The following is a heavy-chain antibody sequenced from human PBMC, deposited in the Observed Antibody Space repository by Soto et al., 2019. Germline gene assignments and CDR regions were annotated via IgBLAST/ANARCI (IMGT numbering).Heavy chain of an antibody. CDR3: ARGYRENYFSAMDV. V-gene: IGHV1-69*01. J-gene: IGHJ6*02. CDR1: GGSFSKYG. Sequence: QVQLVQSGAEVKMPGSSVRVSCKASGGSFSKYGISWVRQAPGQGLEWMGGIIPMFGIGNYAEKFLGRVTITADESTSTSHMELSSLRSEDTAMYFCARGYRENYFSAMDVWGQGTTVTVSS. CDR2: IIPMFGIG. D-gene: IGHD1-26*01.